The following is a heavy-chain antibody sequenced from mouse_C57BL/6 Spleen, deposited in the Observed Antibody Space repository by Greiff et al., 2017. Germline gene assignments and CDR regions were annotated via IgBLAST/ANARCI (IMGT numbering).Heavy chain of an antibody. J-gene: IGHJ4*01. D-gene: IGHD2-4*01. Sequence: EVHLVESEGGLVQPGSSMKLSCTASGFTFSDYYMAWVRQVPEKGLEWVANINYDGSSTYYLDSLKSRFIISRDNAKNILYLQMSSLKSEDTATYYCARDDYDHAMDDGGQGTSVTVSS. CDR3: ARDDYDHAMDD. CDR1: GFTFSDYY. CDR2: INYDGSST. V-gene: IGHV5-16*01.